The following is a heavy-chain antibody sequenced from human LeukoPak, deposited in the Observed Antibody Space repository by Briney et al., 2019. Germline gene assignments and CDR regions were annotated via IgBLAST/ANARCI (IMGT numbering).Heavy chain of an antibody. J-gene: IGHJ4*02. CDR2: INPNSGGT. D-gene: IGHD6-19*01. Sequence: ASVKVSCKASGYTFTGYYMHWVRQAPGQGLEWMGWINPNSGGTNYAQKFQGRVTMTRDTSISTAYMELSRLRSDDTAVYYCARASSGWYVWFDYWGQGTLVTVSS. CDR1: GYTFTGYY. V-gene: IGHV1-2*02. CDR3: ARASSGWYVWFDY.